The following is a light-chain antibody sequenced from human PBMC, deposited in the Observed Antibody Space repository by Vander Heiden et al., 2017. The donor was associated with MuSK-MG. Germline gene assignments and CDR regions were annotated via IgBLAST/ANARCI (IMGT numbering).Light chain of an antibody. CDR3: QQYGSSPQT. Sequence: EMVLTQSPGTLSLSPGERATLSCRASQSDSSSYFAWYQQKPGQAPRLLIYGASSRATGIPDRFSGSGSGTDFTLTISRLEPEDFAVYYCQQYGSSPQTFGQGTKVEIK. J-gene: IGKJ1*01. CDR2: GAS. CDR1: QSDSSSY. V-gene: IGKV3-20*01.